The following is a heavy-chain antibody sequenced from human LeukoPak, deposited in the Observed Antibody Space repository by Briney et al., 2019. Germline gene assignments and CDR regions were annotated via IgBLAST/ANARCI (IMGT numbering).Heavy chain of an antibody. J-gene: IGHJ4*02. CDR2: ISGSGGST. CDR1: GFTFSSYA. D-gene: IGHD5-18*01. V-gene: IGHV3-23*01. Sequence: GGSLRFSCAASGFTFSSYAMSWVRQAPGKGLEWVSAISGSGGSTYYADSVKGRFTISRDNSKNTLYLQMNSLRAEDTAVYYCAKSVRGYSYGYSDYWGQGTLVTVSS. CDR3: AKSVRGYSYGYSDY.